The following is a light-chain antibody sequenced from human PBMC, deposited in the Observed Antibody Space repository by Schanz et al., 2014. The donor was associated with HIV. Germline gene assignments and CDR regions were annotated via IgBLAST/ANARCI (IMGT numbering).Light chain of an antibody. CDR3: SSYTSSSTLV. CDR2: DVT. CDR1: SGDIGPYDY. V-gene: IGLV2-14*03. Sequence: QSVLTQPASVSGSPGQSITISCTGTSGDIGPYDYVSWYQQHPGQAPKLLIYDVTDRPSGISNRFSGSKSGYTASLTISGLQAEDEADYYCSSYTSSSTLVFGGGTKLTVL. J-gene: IGLJ3*02.